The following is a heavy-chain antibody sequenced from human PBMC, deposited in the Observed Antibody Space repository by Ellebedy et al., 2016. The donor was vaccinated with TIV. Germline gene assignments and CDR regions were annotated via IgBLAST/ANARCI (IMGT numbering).Heavy chain of an antibody. J-gene: IGHJ4*02. CDR3: ARISDGVQGGFDY. CDR1: GFTFSRYW. CDR2: INTDGSTT. D-gene: IGHD4-17*01. V-gene: IGHV3-74*03. Sequence: GESLKISCAASGFTFSRYWMHWVRQAPGKGLVWILRINTDGSTTTYADSVEGRFTVSRDNAKNTLYLQMNSLRVEDMAVYYCARISDGVQGGFDYWGQGTLVTVSS.